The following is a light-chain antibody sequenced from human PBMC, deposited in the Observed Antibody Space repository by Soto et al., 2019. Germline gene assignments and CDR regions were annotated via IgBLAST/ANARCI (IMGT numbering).Light chain of an antibody. Sequence: EIVLTQSPGTLSLSPGERITLSCRASQSVINNYLAWYQQKVGQVPRLLIYGASNRATGIPDRFSGSGSGTDFTLPIPRLEPEDFAVYYCPHHGYARASFAQGTRLEFK. J-gene: IGKJ5*01. V-gene: IGKV3-20*01. CDR3: PHHGYARAS. CDR2: GAS. CDR1: QSVINNY.